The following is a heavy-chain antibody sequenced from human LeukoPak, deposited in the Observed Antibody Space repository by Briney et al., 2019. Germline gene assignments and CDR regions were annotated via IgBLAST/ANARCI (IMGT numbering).Heavy chain of an antibody. CDR2: ISSSGSTI. Sequence: GGSLRLSCAASGFTFSSYAMSWVRQAPGKGLEWVSYISSSGSTIYYADSVKGRFTISRDNAKNSLYLQMNSLRAEDTAVYYCARDPGDSSGEVYFDYWGQGTLVTVSS. CDR1: GFTFSSYA. J-gene: IGHJ4*02. D-gene: IGHD6-19*01. V-gene: IGHV3-48*04. CDR3: ARDPGDSSGEVYFDY.